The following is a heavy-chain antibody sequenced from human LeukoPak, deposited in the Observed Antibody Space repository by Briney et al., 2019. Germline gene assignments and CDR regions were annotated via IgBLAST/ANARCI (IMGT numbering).Heavy chain of an antibody. CDR1: GYGFTTSW. J-gene: IGHJ4*02. CDR2: INPDDFDV. V-gene: IGHV5-51*01. D-gene: IGHD3-9*01. Sequence: GESLKISCTGSGYGFTTSWIAWVRQMPGKGLEYMGIINPDDFDVRYSPSFQGQVIISADKSISTAYLQWSSLKASDTAMYYCARHSRDFDWLLYPLDSWGQGTLVTVSS. CDR3: ARHSRDFDWLLYPLDS.